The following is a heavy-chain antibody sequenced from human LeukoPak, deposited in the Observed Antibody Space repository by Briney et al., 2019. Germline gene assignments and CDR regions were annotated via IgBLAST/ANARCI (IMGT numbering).Heavy chain of an antibody. CDR3: ARGGITIFGVAYNWFDP. Sequence: ASVKVSCKASGYTFTGYYMHWVRQALGQGLEWMGWINPNSGGTNYAQKFQGRVTMTRDTSISTAYMELSRLRSDDTAVYYCARGGITIFGVAYNWFDPWGQGTLVTVSS. CDR2: INPNSGGT. CDR1: GYTFTGYY. D-gene: IGHD3-3*01. J-gene: IGHJ5*02. V-gene: IGHV1-2*02.